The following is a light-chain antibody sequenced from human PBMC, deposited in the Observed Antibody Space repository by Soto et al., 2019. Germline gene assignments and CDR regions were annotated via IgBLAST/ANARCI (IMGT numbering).Light chain of an antibody. Sequence: ILLTQSPSSLSASVGDRVTITCRASQGIDTSLAWYQQKPGKAPKLLIYAASNFQSGVPSRFSGSGSGTHFTLTISSLQPEDFATYYCQQLHGYPITFGQGTRQEI. CDR3: QQLHGYPIT. CDR1: QGIDTS. V-gene: IGKV1-9*01. CDR2: AAS. J-gene: IGKJ5*01.